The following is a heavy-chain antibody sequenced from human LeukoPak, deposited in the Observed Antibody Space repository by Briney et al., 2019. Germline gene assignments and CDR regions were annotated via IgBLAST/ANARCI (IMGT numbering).Heavy chain of an antibody. Sequence: ASVKVSCKASGYTLTSYAIHWVRQAPGQRPEWMGWINTGNGNTKYSQKFQGRVTITRDTSANTAYMELSSLRFEDTAVYYCARGGSRMTTFYIIDYWGQGTLVTVSS. J-gene: IGHJ4*02. V-gene: IGHV1-3*04. D-gene: IGHD4-11*01. CDR2: INTGNGNT. CDR1: GYTLTSYA. CDR3: ARGGSRMTTFYIIDY.